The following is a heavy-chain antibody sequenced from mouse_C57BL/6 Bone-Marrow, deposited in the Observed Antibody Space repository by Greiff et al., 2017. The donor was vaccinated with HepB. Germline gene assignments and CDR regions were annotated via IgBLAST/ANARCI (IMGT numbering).Heavy chain of an antibody. V-gene: IGHV1-81*01. CDR2: IYPRSGNT. CDR1: GYTFTSYG. J-gene: IGHJ4*01. Sequence: VQLQQSGAELARPGASVKLSCKASGYTFTSYGISWVKQRTGQGLEWIGEIYPRSGNTYYNEKFKGKATLTADKSSRTAYMELRSLTSEDSAVYFCARSCYCAMDYWGQGTSVTVSS. CDR3: ARSCYCAMDY.